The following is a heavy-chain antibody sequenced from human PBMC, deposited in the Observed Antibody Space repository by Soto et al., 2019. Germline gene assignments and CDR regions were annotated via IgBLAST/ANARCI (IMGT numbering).Heavy chain of an antibody. CDR2: IIPILGIA. D-gene: IGHD5-12*01. CDR1: GGTFSSYT. J-gene: IGHJ4*02. CDR3: AREAYSGYDFRRLDY. V-gene: IGHV1-69*08. Sequence: QVQLVQSGAEVKKPGSSVKVSCKASGGTFSSYTISWVRQAPGQGLEWMGRIIPILGIANYAQKFQGRVTITADKSTSTAYMELSSLRSEDTAVYYCAREAYSGYDFRRLDYWGQGTLVTVSS.